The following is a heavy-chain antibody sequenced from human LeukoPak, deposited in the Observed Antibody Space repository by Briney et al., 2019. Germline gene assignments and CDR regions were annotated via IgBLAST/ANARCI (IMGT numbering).Heavy chain of an antibody. CDR2: ISSGGDSK. CDR3: ARNLYLDRQAHGY. J-gene: IGHJ4*02. CDR1: GFTFSDYE. V-gene: IGHV3-48*03. Sequence: GGSLRLSCAASGFTFSDYEMNWVRQAPGKGLEWVAYISSGGDSKFYGDSVKGRFTISRDNAKNTLYLQMNGLRVEDTAIYYCARNLYLDRQAHGYWGQGTLVTVSS.